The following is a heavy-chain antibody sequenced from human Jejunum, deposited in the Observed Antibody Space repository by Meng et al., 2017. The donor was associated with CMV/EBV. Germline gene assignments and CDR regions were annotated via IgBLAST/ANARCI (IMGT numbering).Heavy chain of an antibody. CDR2: IYYSGST. Sequence: GGSITSSSYYWGWIRQPPGKGLEWIGSIYYSGSTYYNPSLNSRVTISVDGSQNRFSLKVSSVTAADTAVYYCASHDDYWSGYFKYWGQGTLVTVSS. CDR1: GGSITSSSYY. J-gene: IGHJ4*02. V-gene: IGHV4-39*07. D-gene: IGHD3-3*01. CDR3: ASHDDYWSGYFKY.